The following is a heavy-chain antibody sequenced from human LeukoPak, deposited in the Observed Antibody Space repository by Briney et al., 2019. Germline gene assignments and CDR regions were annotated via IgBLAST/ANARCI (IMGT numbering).Heavy chain of an antibody. CDR2: ISYDGSNK. V-gene: IGHV3-30-3*01. D-gene: IGHD3-22*01. CDR3: ARPSGYYYDSSGFDY. CDR1: GFTFSSYA. Sequence: GGSLRLSCAASGFTFSSYAMHWVRQAPGKGLEWVAVISYDGSNKYYADSVRGRFTISRDNSKNTLYLQMNSLRAEDTAVYYCARPSGYYYDSSGFDYWGQGTLVTVSS. J-gene: IGHJ4*02.